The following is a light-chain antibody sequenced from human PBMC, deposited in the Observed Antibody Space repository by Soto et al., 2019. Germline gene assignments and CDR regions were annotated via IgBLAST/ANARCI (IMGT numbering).Light chain of an antibody. Sequence: QSVLTQPPSASGTPGQRVTNSCSGSNSNIGRSTVNWYQQLPGTAPKLLIYTNTERPSGVPDRFSGSRSGTSASLAITGLQADDEAYYYCASWDERLNGYMIFGGGTKLTVL. CDR2: TNT. CDR3: ASWDERLNGYMI. V-gene: IGLV1-44*01. CDR1: NSNIGRST. J-gene: IGLJ2*01.